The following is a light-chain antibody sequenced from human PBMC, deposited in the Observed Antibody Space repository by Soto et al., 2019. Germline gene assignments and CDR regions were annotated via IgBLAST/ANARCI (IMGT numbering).Light chain of an antibody. CDR2: KVS. V-gene: IGKV2-30*02. Sequence: DVLMTQSPLSLPVTLGQPASVSCRSSQSLVHSDGNSYLSWFQQMPGQSPRRLIYKVSNRDSGVPDRFSGSGSDTDFTLKISRVEAEDVGVYYCMQGTQWPYTFGQGTQLEIK. J-gene: IGKJ2*01. CDR3: MQGTQWPYT. CDR1: QSLVHSDGNSY.